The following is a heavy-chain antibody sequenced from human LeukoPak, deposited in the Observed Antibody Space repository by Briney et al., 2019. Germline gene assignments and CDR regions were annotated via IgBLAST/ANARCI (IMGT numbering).Heavy chain of an antibody. J-gene: IGHJ4*02. CDR1: GDSIRSSDYY. CDR3: ARHVDGFSYAYPRYYFDF. D-gene: IGHD3-16*01. V-gene: IGHV4-39*01. CDR2: VFYSGTA. Sequence: SETLSLTCSVSGDSIRSSDYYWGWIRQPPGKGLEWIGNVFYSGTAHSNPSLKSRVTMSADTSKNQFSLKLNSVTAADPAVYYCARHVDGFSYAYPRYYFDFWGQGNLVNVSS.